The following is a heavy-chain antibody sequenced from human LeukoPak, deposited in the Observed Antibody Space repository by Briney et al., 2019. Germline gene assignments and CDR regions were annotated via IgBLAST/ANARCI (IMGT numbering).Heavy chain of an antibody. J-gene: IGHJ1*01. V-gene: IGHV4-59*01. D-gene: IGHD6-6*01. Sequence: SETLSLTRTVSGGSISTYYWNWIRQPPGKGLEWIGYIYHSGSTNYNPSLQSRVTISVDTSKNQFSLNLNSVTAADTAVYYCARRGAARLHFQNWGQGTLVTVSS. CDR2: IYHSGST. CDR3: ARRGAARLHFQN. CDR1: GGSISTYY.